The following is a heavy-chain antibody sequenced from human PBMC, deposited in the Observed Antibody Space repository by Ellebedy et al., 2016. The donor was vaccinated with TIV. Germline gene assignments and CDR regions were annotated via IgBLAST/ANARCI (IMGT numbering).Heavy chain of an antibody. J-gene: IGHJ4*02. V-gene: IGHV1-24*01. D-gene: IGHD3-10*01. CDR1: GYPLSELS. CDR2: FDPESGEA. CDR3: ATDTRGGKATRGYYFDY. Sequence: ASVKVSCKVSGYPLSELSIHWPRRPPGKGLEWMGGFDPESGEALYAQKFQGRVSMTEDTSTDTAYMELRNRKSDDTAVFYCATDTRGGKATRGYYFDYWGQGSQVFVSS.